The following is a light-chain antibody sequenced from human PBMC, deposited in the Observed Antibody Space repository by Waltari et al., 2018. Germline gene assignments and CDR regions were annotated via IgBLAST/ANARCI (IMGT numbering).Light chain of an antibody. CDR3: SSYTSSSTFWV. J-gene: IGLJ1*01. Sequence: QSALTQPPSVSGSPGQAITISCTGTSSDVGGYNYVSWYQQHPGKAPQLMIYDVSNRPSVVSNRFSGSKSGNTASLTISGLQAEDEADYYCSSYTSSSTFWVFGTGTKVTVL. CDR1: SSDVGGYNY. CDR2: DVS. V-gene: IGLV2-14*03.